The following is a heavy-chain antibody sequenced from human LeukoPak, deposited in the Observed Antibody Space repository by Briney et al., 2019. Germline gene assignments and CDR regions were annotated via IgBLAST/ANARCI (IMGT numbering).Heavy chain of an antibody. CDR1: GYTFTTYG. J-gene: IGHJ4*02. CDR2: ISAYNGNT. CDR3: AGFRAGVGEPYGDY. V-gene: IGHV1-18*01. Sequence: ASVKVSCKASGYTFTTYGISWVRQAPGQGLEWMGWISAYNGNTNYAQKFQGRVTMTTDTSTNTAYMELRSLRSDDTAVYYCAGFRAGVGEPYGDYWGQGTLVTVSS. D-gene: IGHD3-10*01.